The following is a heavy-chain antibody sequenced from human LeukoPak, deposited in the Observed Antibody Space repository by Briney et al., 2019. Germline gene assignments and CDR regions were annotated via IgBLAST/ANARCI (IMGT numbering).Heavy chain of an antibody. Sequence: GASVKVSCKASGYTFTSYGISWVRQAPGQGLEWMGWISAYNGNTNYAQKLQDRVTMTTDTSTSTAYMELRSLRSDDTAVYYCARSCGGDCYTPLLRYGMDVWGQGTTVTVSS. CDR2: ISAYNGNT. V-gene: IGHV1-18*01. CDR3: ARSCGGDCYTPLLRYGMDV. J-gene: IGHJ6*02. CDR1: GYTFTSYG. D-gene: IGHD2-21*02.